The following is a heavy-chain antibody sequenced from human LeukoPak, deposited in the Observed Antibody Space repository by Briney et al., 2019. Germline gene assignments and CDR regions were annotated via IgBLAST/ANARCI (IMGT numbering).Heavy chain of an antibody. D-gene: IGHD5-24*01. CDR3: ARGPRRDGYNYVHAFDI. Sequence: SETLSLTCTVSGGSISSYYWSWIRQPPGKGLEWIGYIYYSGSTNYNSSLKSRVTISVDTSKNQFSLKLSSVTAADTAVYYCARGPRRDGYNYVHAFDIWGQGTMVTVSS. CDR2: IYYSGST. CDR1: GGSISSYY. V-gene: IGHV4-59*01. J-gene: IGHJ3*02.